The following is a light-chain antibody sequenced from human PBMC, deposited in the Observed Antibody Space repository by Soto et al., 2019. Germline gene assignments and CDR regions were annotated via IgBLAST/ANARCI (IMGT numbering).Light chain of an antibody. CDR3: QKRSNWPPGLT. J-gene: IGKJ4*01. V-gene: IGKV3-11*01. Sequence: IWLRQSPVTLASSPEVKAALSCISSQTVSSSYFAWYQQKPGQAPRLLIYDASNRATGIPARFSGSGSGTDFTRTTSSLEPEAFAVYYRQKRSNWPPGLTVGGGTKVDI. CDR1: QTVSSSY. CDR2: DAS.